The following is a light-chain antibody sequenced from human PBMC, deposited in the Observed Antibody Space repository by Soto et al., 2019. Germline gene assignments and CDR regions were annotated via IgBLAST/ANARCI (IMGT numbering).Light chain of an antibody. CDR2: DVS. J-gene: IGLJ1*01. V-gene: IGLV2-14*03. CDR1: SSDVGAYNY. Sequence: QSVLPQPASVSGSPGQSITISCTGTSSDVGAYNYVSWYQQHPGTAPKLMLYDVSNRPSGVSNRFSGSKSGNTASLTISGLQAEDEADYYCSSFTSNTTLDVFGTGTKVTVL. CDR3: SSFTSNTTLDV.